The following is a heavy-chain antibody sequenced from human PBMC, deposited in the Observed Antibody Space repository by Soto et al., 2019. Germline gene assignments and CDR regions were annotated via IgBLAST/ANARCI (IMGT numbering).Heavy chain of an antibody. J-gene: IGHJ6*02. V-gene: IGHV4-61*01. CDR3: AASAPPATNYYYAMDV. D-gene: IGHD5-12*01. Sequence: SETLSLTCTVSGGSVSSGSFYWSWIRRPPGKGLEWIGYFYDSGSTNYNPSLRSRVTMSVDTSKNQFSLKLSSVTAADTAVYYCAASAPPATNYYYAMDVWGQGTTGTVSS. CDR2: FYDSGST. CDR1: GGSVSSGSFY.